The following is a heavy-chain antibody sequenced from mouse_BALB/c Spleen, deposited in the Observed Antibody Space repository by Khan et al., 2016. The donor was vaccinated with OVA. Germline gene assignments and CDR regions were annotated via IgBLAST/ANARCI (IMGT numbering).Heavy chain of an antibody. CDR2: IWAGRST. V-gene: IGHV2-9*02. J-gene: IGHJ2*01. CDR3: ARNREHDYFDY. CDR1: GFSLTNYG. Sequence: VQLQESGPGLVAPSQSLSITCTVSGFSLTNYGVHWVRQPPGKGLEWLGVIWAGRSTNYNSALMSKLSISKDNSKSQVFLKMNSLQTDDKTTYFCARNREHDYFDYWGQGTTLTVSS.